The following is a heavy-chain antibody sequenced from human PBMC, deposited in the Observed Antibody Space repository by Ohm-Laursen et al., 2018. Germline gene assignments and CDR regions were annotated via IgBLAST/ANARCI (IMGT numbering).Heavy chain of an antibody. D-gene: IGHD1-26*01. CDR2: ISGSGGST. J-gene: IGHJ4*02. CDR3: AKDISGSLHY. CDR1: GFTFSSYA. V-gene: IGHV3-23*01. Sequence: SLRLSCTASGFTFSSYAMSWVRQAPGKGLEWVSAISGSGGSTYYADSVKGRFTISRDNSKNTLYLQMNSMRAEDTAVYYCAKDISGSLHYWGQGTLVTVSS.